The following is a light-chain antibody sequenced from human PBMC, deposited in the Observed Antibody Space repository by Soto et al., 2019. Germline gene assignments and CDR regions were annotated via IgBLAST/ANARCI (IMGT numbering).Light chain of an antibody. CDR2: LNSDGSH. V-gene: IGLV4-69*01. CDR3: QTWGPGIQV. CDR1: SGHSSDA. Sequence: QAVVTQSPSASASLGASVNLTCTLSSGHSSDAIAWHQQQPEKGPRFLMKLNSDGSHTKGDGIPGRFSGSSSGAERYLTISSLQSEDEADYYCQTWGPGIQVFGGGTKLTVL. J-gene: IGLJ2*01.